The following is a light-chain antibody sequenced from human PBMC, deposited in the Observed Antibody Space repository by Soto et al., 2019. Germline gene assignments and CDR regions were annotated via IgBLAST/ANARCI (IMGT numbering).Light chain of an antibody. V-gene: IGKV3-20*01. CDR1: QSVGGS. J-gene: IGKJ1*01. Sequence: ETVLTQSPGTLSLSPGERATLSCRASQSVGGSLAWYQQKPGQAPRLLIYGASTRATGIPDRFSGSGSGTDFTLTISRLEPEDFAVYYCQQYGGSPRTFGQGTKVDIK. CDR2: GAS. CDR3: QQYGGSPRT.